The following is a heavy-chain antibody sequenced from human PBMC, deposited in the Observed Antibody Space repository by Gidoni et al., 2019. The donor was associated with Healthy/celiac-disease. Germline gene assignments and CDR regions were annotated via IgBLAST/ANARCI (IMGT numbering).Heavy chain of an antibody. V-gene: IGHV3-48*03. CDR1: GFTFSSYE. Sequence: EVQLVESGGGLVQPGGSLRLSCAASGFTFSSYEMNWVRQAPGKGLEWVSYISSSDSTIYYADSVKGRFTISRDNAKNSLYLQMNSLRAEDTAVYYCARSIAARPYFQHWGQGTLVTVSS. D-gene: IGHD6-6*01. J-gene: IGHJ1*01. CDR3: ARSIAARPYFQH. CDR2: ISSSDSTI.